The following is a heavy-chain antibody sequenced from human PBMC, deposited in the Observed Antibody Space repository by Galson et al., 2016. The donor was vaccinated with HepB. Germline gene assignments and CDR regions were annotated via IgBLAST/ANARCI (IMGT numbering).Heavy chain of an antibody. J-gene: IGHJ4*02. CDR2: INHGGSVE. V-gene: IGHV3-7*01. Sequence: SCKVSGTTLSELSMHWVRQAPGKGLEWVANINHGGSVENYVDSVKGRFTISRDNAKKLLYLEINSVRDEDTALYYCARDFIGYYGWWGQGIQVTVSS. CDR3: ARDFIGYYGW. D-gene: IGHD3-3*01. CDR1: GTTLSELS.